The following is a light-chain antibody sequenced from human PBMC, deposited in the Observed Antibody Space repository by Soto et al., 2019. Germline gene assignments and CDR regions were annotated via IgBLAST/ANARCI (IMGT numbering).Light chain of an antibody. CDR2: EVS. V-gene: IGLV2-14*01. Sequence: QSVRTQPASLAGSPGQSITISCTGTSSDVGGYNYVSWFQQHPGKAPKLMIYEVSNRPSGVSHRFSGSKSANTASLTISGLQAEDEAEYYCSSYTRSSTWVFGGGTQLTVL. CDR1: SSDVGGYNY. CDR3: SSYTRSSTWV. J-gene: IGLJ3*02.